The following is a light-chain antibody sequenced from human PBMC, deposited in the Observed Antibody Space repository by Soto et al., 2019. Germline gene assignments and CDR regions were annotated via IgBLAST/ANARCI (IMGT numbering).Light chain of an antibody. CDR2: ATP. Sequence: EIVLTQSPGILSLSPGERATLYCRASQYVGSSFLAGYQHKPGQAPRLLMYATPGRAPGVQDRFSATGSGTDFTLTIKRLEPEDVAVYYCQQTGRTFGPGNKLEIK. J-gene: IGKJ2*01. V-gene: IGKV3-20*01. CDR3: QQTGRT. CDR1: QYVGSSF.